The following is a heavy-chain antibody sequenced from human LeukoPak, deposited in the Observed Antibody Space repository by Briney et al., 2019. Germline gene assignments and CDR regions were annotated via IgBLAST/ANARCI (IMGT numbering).Heavy chain of an antibody. J-gene: IGHJ4*02. CDR1: GGSFSSSDYY. V-gene: IGHV4-39*07. D-gene: IGHD3-10*01. Sequence: SETLSLTCTVSGGSFSSSDYYWGWIRQPPGKGLGWIGSIYYSGTTYYNPSLKSRVTISVDTSKNQFSLKLSSVTAADTAVYYCASEYYYGSGIDYWGQGTLVTVSS. CDR2: IYYSGTT. CDR3: ASEYYYGSGIDY.